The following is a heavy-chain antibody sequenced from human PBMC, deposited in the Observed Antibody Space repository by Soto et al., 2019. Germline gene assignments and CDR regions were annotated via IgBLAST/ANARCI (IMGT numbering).Heavy chain of an antibody. CDR1: GGSISSSSYY. D-gene: IGHD6-13*01. CDR2: IYYSGSP. CDR3: AYRGDSSSWGIYYYYMDV. J-gene: IGHJ6*03. V-gene: IGHV4-39*01. Sequence: SETLSLTCTVSGGSISSSSYYWGWIRQPPGKGLEWIGSIYYSGSPYYNPSLKSRVTISVDTSKNQFSLKLSSVTAADTAVYYCAYRGDSSSWGIYYYYMDVWGKGTTVTVSS.